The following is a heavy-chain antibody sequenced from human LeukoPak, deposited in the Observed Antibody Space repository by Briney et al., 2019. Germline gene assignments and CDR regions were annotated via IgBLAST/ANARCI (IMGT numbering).Heavy chain of an antibody. Sequence: GESLKISCKVSGFRFTSYWIGWVRQMPGKGLGWMGIIYPGDSDTRYSPSFQGHATISVDKSISTAYLQWTSLKASDTAMYYCATMGVVVDATWFDPWGQGTLVTVSS. CDR1: GFRFTSYW. CDR3: ATMGVVVDATWFDP. V-gene: IGHV5-51*01. CDR2: IYPGDSDT. D-gene: IGHD2-15*01. J-gene: IGHJ5*02.